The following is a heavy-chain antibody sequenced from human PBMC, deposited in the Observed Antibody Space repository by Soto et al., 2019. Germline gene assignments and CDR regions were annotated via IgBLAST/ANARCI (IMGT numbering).Heavy chain of an antibody. CDR2: ISGYTGNT. J-gene: IGHJ4*02. D-gene: IGHD3-10*01. Sequence: HVQLAQSGAEVKKHGASVKVSCKVSGYNFTSYGVNWVRQAPGQGLEWMGWISGYTGNTNYAQKSPRGVIMTTDTSTSTAYRELRRLRVDDSAVYYCARDVLLWGQGTLVTVSS. V-gene: IGHV1-18*01. CDR3: ARDVLL. CDR1: GYNFTSYG.